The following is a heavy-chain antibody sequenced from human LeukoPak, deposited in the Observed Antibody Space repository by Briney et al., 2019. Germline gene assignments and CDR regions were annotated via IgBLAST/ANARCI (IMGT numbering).Heavy chain of an antibody. D-gene: IGHD6-19*01. Sequence: PGGSLRLSCAASGFTFSSYSMNWVRQAPGKGLEWVSSISSSNSYIYYADSVKGRFTISRDNAKNSLYLQMNSLRAEDTAVYYCARDQGGSSGWSRSPLYYFDYWGQGTLVTVSS. CDR2: ISSSNSYI. V-gene: IGHV3-21*01. CDR3: ARDQGGSSGWSRSPLYYFDY. CDR1: GFTFSSYS. J-gene: IGHJ4*02.